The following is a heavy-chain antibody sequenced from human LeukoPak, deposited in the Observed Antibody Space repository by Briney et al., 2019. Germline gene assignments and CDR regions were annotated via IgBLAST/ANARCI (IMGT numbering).Heavy chain of an antibody. Sequence: GASVKVSCKASGYSFNNYGISWVRQAPGQGLEWMGRINPNSGDTDYAQKFQGRVIMTRDTSISTAYMEVSRLRSDDTAVYYCARVDSGHDYGPSWGQGTTVTVSS. J-gene: IGHJ3*01. CDR3: ARVDSGHDYGPS. CDR1: GYSFNNYG. D-gene: IGHD5-12*01. V-gene: IGHV1-2*06. CDR2: INPNSGDT.